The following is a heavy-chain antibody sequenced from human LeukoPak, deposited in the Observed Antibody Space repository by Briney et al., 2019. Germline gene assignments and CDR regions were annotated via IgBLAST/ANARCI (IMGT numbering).Heavy chain of an antibody. D-gene: IGHD6-19*01. V-gene: IGHV3-9*01. CDR2: ISWNSGSI. CDR3: AKEAVAGAIDY. Sequence: GSSLRLSCAASGFTFDDYAMHWVRQAPGKGLEWVSGISWNSGSIGYADSVKGRFTISRDNAKNSLYLQMNSLRAEDTALYYCAKEAVAGAIDYWGQGTLVTVSS. CDR1: GFTFDDYA. J-gene: IGHJ4*02.